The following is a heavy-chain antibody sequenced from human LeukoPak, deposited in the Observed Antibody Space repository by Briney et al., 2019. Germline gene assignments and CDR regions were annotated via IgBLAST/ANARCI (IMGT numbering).Heavy chain of an antibody. Sequence: SETLSLTCAASGGSISGYYWSWIRQPPGKGLEWIGYIFDSGITNYNPSLKSRVTMSVDTSKNQFSLKLNSVTAADTAVYYCARRGGSYTFDYWGQGTLVTVSS. V-gene: IGHV4-59*08. CDR3: ARRGGSYTFDY. J-gene: IGHJ4*02. CDR1: GGSISGYY. D-gene: IGHD1-26*01. CDR2: IFDSGIT.